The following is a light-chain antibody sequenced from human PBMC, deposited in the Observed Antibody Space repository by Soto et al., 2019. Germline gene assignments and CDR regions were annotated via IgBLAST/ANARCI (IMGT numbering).Light chain of an antibody. J-gene: IGKJ1*01. CDR2: GAS. Sequence: QSVNKAYLVWYQVKPGQAPRRLIYGASSRATGIPDRFSGRGFGTDFTLAISRLEPEGSAVYYCERSGDFGGTVGQGTKVDIK. CDR1: QSVNKAY. CDR3: ERSGDFGGT. V-gene: IGKV3-20*01.